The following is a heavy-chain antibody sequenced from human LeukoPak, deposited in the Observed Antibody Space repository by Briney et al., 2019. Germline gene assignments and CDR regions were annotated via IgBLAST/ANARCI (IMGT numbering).Heavy chain of an antibody. CDR3: GREYYDSSGPDY. V-gene: IGHV1-2*02. CDR1: GYTFSGYY. D-gene: IGHD3-22*01. J-gene: IGHJ4*02. CDR2: INPQGGGT. Sequence: SSVKVSRKASGYTFSGYYIHWLRQAPAQGLEWMGCINPQGGGTNYAQQFQGRVTMTRDTSIDTAYMELSRLRSDDTAVYYCGREYYDSSGPDYWGQGTLVTV.